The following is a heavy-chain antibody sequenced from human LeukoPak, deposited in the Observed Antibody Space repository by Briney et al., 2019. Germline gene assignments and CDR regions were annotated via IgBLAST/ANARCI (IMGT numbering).Heavy chain of an antibody. CDR1: GFTFSTYG. CDR2: ISSTSTI. V-gene: IGHV3-48*01. D-gene: IGHD1-1*01. J-gene: IGHJ6*02. Sequence: PGGSLRLSCAASGFTFSTYGVNWVRQAPGKGLEWVSYISSTSTIYYADSVKGRFTISRDNAKNSLYLQMSSLRAEDTAVYYCARLTTGTFPWYYYGMDVWGQGTTATVSS. CDR3: ARLTTGTFPWYYYGMDV.